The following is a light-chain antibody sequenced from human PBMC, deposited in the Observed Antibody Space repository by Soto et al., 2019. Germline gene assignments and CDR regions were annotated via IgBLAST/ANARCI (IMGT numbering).Light chain of an antibody. CDR1: QSVSSSN. V-gene: IGKV3-20*01. CDR2: GAS. CDR3: QQYGTSLIT. J-gene: IGKJ4*01. Sequence: IVLTQSPGTLSLSPGERATLSCRASQSVSSSNLAWYQQKPGQAPRLLIYGASSRATGIPDRFSGSGSGTDFTLTISRLEPEDFAVYYCQQYGTSLITFGGGTKVEIK.